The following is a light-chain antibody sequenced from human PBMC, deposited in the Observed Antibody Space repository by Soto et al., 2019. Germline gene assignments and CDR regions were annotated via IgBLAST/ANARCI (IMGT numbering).Light chain of an antibody. CDR1: SNDIGGYNY. CDR3: SSFSVASPL. J-gene: IGLJ1*01. Sequence: QSVLTQPASMSGSPGQSGTISCAGTSNDIGGYNYVSWYQHHPGTAPKLIIYDVSSRPSGVSHRFSGSKSGNTASLTISGLQAEDEADYYCSSFSVASPLFGTGTKVTVL. V-gene: IGLV2-14*01. CDR2: DVS.